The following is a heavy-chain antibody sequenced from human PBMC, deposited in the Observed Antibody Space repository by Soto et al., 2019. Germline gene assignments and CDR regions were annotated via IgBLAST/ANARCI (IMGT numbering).Heavy chain of an antibody. J-gene: IGHJ4*02. D-gene: IGHD4-17*01. Sequence: RGSLRLSCAASGFTFSSYAMSWVRQAPGKGLEWVSAISGSGGSTYYADSVKGRFTIFRDNSKNTLYLQMNSLRAEDTAVYYCAKISGGYGDYSHYWGQGTLVTVSS. CDR3: AKISGGYGDYSHY. CDR2: ISGSGGST. V-gene: IGHV3-23*01. CDR1: GFTFSSYA.